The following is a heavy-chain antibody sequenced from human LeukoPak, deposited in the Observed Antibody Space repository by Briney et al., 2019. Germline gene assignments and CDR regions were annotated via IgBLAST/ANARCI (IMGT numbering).Heavy chain of an antibody. CDR3: AKGNGYCSSTSCYAPSYHYYYGMDV. Sequence: GGSLRLSCAASGFTFSSYAMSWVRQAPGKGLEWVSAISGSGGSTYYADSVKGRFTISRDNSKNTLYLQMNSLRAEDTAVYYCAKGNGYCSSTSCYAPSYHYYYGMDVWGQGTTVTVSS. J-gene: IGHJ6*02. V-gene: IGHV3-23*01. CDR1: GFTFSSYA. CDR2: ISGSGGST. D-gene: IGHD2-2*03.